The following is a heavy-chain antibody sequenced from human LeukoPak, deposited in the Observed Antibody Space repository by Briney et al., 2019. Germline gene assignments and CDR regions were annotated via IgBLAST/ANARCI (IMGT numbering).Heavy chain of an antibody. Sequence: GGSLRLSCAASGFTFSDYYMSWIRQAPGKGLEWVSYISSSGSTIYYADSVKGRFTISRDNAKNSLYLQMNSLRAEDTAVYYCARTTGDYGDYENRFDYWGQGTLVTVSS. J-gene: IGHJ4*02. CDR2: ISSSGSTI. CDR1: GFTFSDYY. D-gene: IGHD4-17*01. CDR3: ARTTGDYGDYENRFDY. V-gene: IGHV3-11*01.